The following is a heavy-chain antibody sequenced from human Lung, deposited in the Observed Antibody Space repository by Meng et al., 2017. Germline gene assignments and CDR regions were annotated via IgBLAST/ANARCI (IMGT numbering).Heavy chain of an antibody. CDR1: GGSFSDYY. Sequence: QGRLKQWGVGLLNPSATLSLPCVVSGGSFSDYYWSGIRQPPGKGLEWIGEINHSGSTNYNPSLESRATISVDTSQNNLSLKLSSVTAADSAVYYCARGPTTMAHDFDYWGQGNLVTVSS. D-gene: IGHD4-11*01. CDR3: ARGPTTMAHDFDY. J-gene: IGHJ4*02. V-gene: IGHV4-34*01. CDR2: INHSGST.